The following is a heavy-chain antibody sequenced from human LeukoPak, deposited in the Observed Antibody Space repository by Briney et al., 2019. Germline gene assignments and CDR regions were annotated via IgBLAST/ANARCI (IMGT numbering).Heavy chain of an antibody. CDR1: GYTFTSYG. CDR3: ARDGSSWYGEPNFDY. V-gene: IGHV1-18*01. D-gene: IGHD6-13*01. J-gene: IGHJ4*02. CDR2: ISAYNGNT. Sequence: ASVKVSCKASGYTFTSYGISWVRQAPGQGLEWMGWISAYNGNTNYAQKLQGRVTMTTDTSTSTAYMELRSLRSDDTAVYYCARDGSSWYGEPNFDYWGQGTLVTVSS.